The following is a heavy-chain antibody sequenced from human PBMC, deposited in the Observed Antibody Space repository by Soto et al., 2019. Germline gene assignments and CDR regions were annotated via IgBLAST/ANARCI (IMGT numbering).Heavy chain of an antibody. CDR2: IYYSGST. CDR3: ARDGDYGDYYYYYYMDV. V-gene: IGHV4-59*11. CDR1: GGSISSHY. Sequence: SETLSLTCTVSGGSISSHYWSRIRQPPGKGLEWIGYIYYSGSTNYNPSLKSRVTISVDTSKNQFSLKLSSVTAADTAVYYCARDGDYGDYYYYYYMDVWGKGTTVTVSS. D-gene: IGHD4-17*01. J-gene: IGHJ6*03.